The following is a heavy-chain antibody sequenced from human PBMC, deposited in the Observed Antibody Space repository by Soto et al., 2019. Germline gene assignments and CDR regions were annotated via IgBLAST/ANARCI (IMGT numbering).Heavy chain of an antibody. Sequence: PSETLSLTCTVSGGSISSSSYYWGWIRQPPGKGLKWIGSIYYSGSTYYNPSLKSRVTISVDTSKNQFSLKLSSVTAADTAVYYCAIQGLGNDFWSRSHYYGMDVWGQGTTVTVSS. D-gene: IGHD3-3*01. CDR2: IYYSGST. CDR3: AIQGLGNDFWSRSHYYGMDV. J-gene: IGHJ6*02. CDR1: GGSISSSSYY. V-gene: IGHV4-39*01.